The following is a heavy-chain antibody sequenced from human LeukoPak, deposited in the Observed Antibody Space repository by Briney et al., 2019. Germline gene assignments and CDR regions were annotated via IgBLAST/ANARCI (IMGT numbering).Heavy chain of an antibody. CDR2: IYTSGSTNS. D-gene: IGHD3-22*01. Sequence: SETLSLTCTVSGGSISSYYWSWIRQPAGKGLEWVGHIYTSGSTNSNYNPSLKSRVTMSVDTSKNQFSLKLNSVTAADTAVYYCARGRVYYDSTGYLIWGQGTMVTVSS. J-gene: IGHJ3*02. V-gene: IGHV4-4*07. CDR3: ARGRVYYDSTGYLI. CDR1: GGSISSYY.